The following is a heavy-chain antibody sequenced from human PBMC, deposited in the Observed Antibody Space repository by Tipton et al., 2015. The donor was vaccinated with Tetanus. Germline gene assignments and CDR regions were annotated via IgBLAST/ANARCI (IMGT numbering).Heavy chain of an antibody. J-gene: IGHJ6*02. D-gene: IGHD6-25*01. V-gene: IGHV5-51*01. CDR3: ARLRGPPLDPGSYYGMDA. CDR2: IYPGDSDT. Sequence: VQLVQSGAEVKKPGESLKISCKGSGYSFTSYWIGWVRQMPGTGLAWMGIIYPGDSDTRYSPSFQGQVTISADKSISPAYLQWSSLKASDTAMYYCARLRGPPLDPGSYYGMDAWGQGTTVTVSS. CDR1: GYSFTSYW.